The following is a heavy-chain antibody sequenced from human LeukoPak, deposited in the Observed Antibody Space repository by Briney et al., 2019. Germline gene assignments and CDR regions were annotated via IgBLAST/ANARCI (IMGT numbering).Heavy chain of an antibody. V-gene: IGHV3-33*06. Sequence: GGSLRLSCAASGFTFRNYWMYWVRQAPGKGLEWVAIIWYDGSNKYYADSVKGRFTISRDNSKSTLYLQMNSLRAEDTAVYYCAKGGYSSSWYGDYWGQGTLVTVSS. J-gene: IGHJ4*02. CDR2: IWYDGSNK. CDR3: AKGGYSSSWYGDY. CDR1: GFTFRNYW. D-gene: IGHD6-13*01.